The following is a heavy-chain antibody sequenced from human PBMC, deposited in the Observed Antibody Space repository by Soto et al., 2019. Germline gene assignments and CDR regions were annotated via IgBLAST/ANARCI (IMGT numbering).Heavy chain of an antibody. V-gene: IGHV3-30-3*01. J-gene: IGHJ4*02. CDR3: ATESRSYEGGLLDY. CDR1: GFTFSSYA. CDR2: ISYDGSNK. D-gene: IGHD1-26*01. Sequence: GGSLRLSCAASGFTFSSYAMHWVRQAPGKGLEWVAVISYDGSNKYYEDSVKGRFTISRDNSKNTLYLQMNSLRAEDTAVYYCATESRSYEGGLLDYWGQGTLVTVSS.